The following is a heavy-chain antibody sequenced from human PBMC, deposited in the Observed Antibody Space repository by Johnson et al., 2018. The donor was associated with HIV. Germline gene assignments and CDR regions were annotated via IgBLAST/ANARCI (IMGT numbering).Heavy chain of an antibody. D-gene: IGHD1-1*01. CDR2: IGTAGDT. Sequence: VQLVESGGGLVQPGGSLRLSCAASGFTFSSYDMHWVRQATGKGLEWVSAIGTAGDTYSPGPVKGRFTISRDNAKNSLYLQMNSLRAGDTAVYYCARALRTALGSPWNGGYDAFDIWGQGTMVTVSS. CDR3: ARALRTALGSPWNGGYDAFDI. J-gene: IGHJ3*02. V-gene: IGHV3-13*01. CDR1: GFTFSSYD.